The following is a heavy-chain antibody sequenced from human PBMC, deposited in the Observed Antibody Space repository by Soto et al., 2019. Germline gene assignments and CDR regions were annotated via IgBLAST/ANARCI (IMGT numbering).Heavy chain of an antibody. CDR1: GFTFSDCA. V-gene: IGHV3-23*01. CDR2: ISDGDGDT. CDR3: AKGRTYFDF. Sequence: EVVLLQSGGDLVQPGGSLRLSCAASGFTFSDCAMTWVRQAPGKGLEWVSDISDGDGDTHYADSVRGRFVISRDNSKNTLFLEMNSLRAEDAAVYYCAKGRTYFDFWGQESLVTVSS. J-gene: IGHJ4*02.